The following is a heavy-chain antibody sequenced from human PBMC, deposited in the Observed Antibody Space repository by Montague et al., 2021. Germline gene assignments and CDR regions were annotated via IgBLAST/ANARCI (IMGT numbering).Heavy chain of an antibody. D-gene: IGHD3-22*01. CDR3: ARAYYDGTSGRFDL. CDR2: NSHDGRAK. CDR1: GFSLSRYA. Sequence: SLRLSCAVSGFSLSRYAMMWVRQAPGKGPEWLALNSHDGRAKVYADSVEGRFSVYRDNSENTLYSQMDSLRVEDTAIYYCARAYYDGTSGRFDLWGQGNLVTVSS. V-gene: IGHV3-30-3*01. J-gene: IGHJ5*02.